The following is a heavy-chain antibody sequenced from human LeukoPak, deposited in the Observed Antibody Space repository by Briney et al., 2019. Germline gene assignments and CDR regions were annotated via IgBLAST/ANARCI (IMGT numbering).Heavy chain of an antibody. D-gene: IGHD6-13*01. V-gene: IGHV4-39*07. J-gene: IGHJ5*02. CDR3: ARGVAAAGTPRWFDP. Sequence: SETLSLTCTVSGGSISSIHYYWGWIRQSPGKGLEWIGMIFSTGGTHYNPSLKSRVIISVDMSKNQFSLKLSSVTAADTAVYYCARGVAAAGTPRWFDPWGQGTLVTVSS. CDR2: IFSTGGT. CDR1: GGSISSIHYY.